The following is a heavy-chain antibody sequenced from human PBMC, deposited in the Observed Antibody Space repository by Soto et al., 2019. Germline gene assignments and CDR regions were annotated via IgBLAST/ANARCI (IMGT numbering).Heavy chain of an antibody. V-gene: IGHV4-34*01. Sequence: SETLSLTCAVYGGSFSGYYWSWIRQPPGKGLEWIGEINHSGSTNYNPSLKSRVTISVDTSKNQFSLKLSSVTAADTAVYYCARAYDYDDSNWFDPWGQGTLVTVSS. CDR1: GGSFSGYY. CDR2: INHSGST. CDR3: ARAYDYDDSNWFDP. D-gene: IGHD4-17*01. J-gene: IGHJ5*02.